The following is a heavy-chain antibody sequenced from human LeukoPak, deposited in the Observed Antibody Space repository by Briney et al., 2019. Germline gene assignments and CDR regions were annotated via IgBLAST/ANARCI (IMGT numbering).Heavy chain of an antibody. D-gene: IGHD3-9*01. Sequence: SETLSLTCAVYGGSFSGYYWSWIRQPPGKGLEWIGEINHSGSTNYNPSLKSRVTISVDTSKNQFSLKLSSVTAAHTAVYYCARGPPVLRYFDWLEDQIDYWGQGTLVTVSS. V-gene: IGHV4-34*01. CDR2: INHSGST. CDR3: ARGPPVLRYFDWLEDQIDY. J-gene: IGHJ4*02. CDR1: GGSFSGYY.